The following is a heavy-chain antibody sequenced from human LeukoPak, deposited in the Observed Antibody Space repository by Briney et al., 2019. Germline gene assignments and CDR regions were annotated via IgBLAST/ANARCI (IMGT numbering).Heavy chain of an antibody. V-gene: IGHV1-2*02. CDR2: IDPKNGGT. CDR3: ARDPSNKYYYDY. CDR1: GYTFTDYY. J-gene: IGHJ4*02. Sequence: ASVKVSCKASGYTFTDYYIHWVRQAPGQGLEWMGYIDPKNGGTKYAQKFQDRFIMTRDTSINTAYMELSRLTSDDTAVCSCARDPSNKYYYDYWGQGTLVTVSS. D-gene: IGHD1/OR15-1a*01.